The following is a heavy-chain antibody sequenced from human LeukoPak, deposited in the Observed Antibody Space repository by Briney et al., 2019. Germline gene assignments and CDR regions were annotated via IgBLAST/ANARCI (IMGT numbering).Heavy chain of an antibody. J-gene: IGHJ2*01. Sequence: SETLSLTCTVSGGSTSSYYWSWIRQPAGKGLEWIGRIYTSGSTNYNPSLKSRVTMSVDTSKNQFSLKLSSVTAADTAVYYCARVIAGYFDRSRWYFDLWGRGTLVTVSS. V-gene: IGHV4-4*07. CDR1: GGSTSSYY. CDR2: IYTSGST. D-gene: IGHD3-9*01. CDR3: ARVIAGYFDRSRWYFDL.